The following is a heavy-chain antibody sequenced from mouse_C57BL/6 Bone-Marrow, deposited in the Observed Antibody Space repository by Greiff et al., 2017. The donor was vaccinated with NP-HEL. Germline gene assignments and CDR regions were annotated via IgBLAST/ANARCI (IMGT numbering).Heavy chain of an antibody. CDR2: TFYSGIT. Sequence: EVQLQESGPSLVRPSQTLSLTCTVTGFSINSDCYWIWIRQFPGNKLEYIGYTFYSGITYYNPSLESRTYITRDTSKNQFSLKLSSVTTEDTATYYCAMRPIYYYGSSDWYFDVWGTGTTVTVSS. D-gene: IGHD1-1*01. CDR3: AMRPIYYYGSSDWYFDV. J-gene: IGHJ1*03. V-gene: IGHV3-3*01. CDR1: GFSINSDCY.